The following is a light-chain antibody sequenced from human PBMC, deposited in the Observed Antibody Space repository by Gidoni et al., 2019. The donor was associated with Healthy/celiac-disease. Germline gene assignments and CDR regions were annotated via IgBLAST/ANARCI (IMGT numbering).Light chain of an antibody. Sequence: PGESVTLSCRASQSVSSSYLTWYQQKPGQAPRLLIYGASTRATGIPARFSGSGSGTDFTLTISSLQPEDFAVYYCQQDYSLPWTFGQGTKVEIK. J-gene: IGKJ1*01. CDR3: QQDYSLPWT. CDR1: QSVSSSY. V-gene: IGKV3D-7*01. CDR2: GAS.